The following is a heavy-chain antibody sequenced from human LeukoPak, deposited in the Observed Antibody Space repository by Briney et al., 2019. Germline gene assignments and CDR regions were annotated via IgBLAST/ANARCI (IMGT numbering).Heavy chain of an antibody. CDR2: IIPIFGTA. CDR3: ARVYDSSGYYVSEYFQH. D-gene: IGHD3-22*01. CDR1: GGTFSSYA. J-gene: IGHJ1*01. Sequence: GASVKVSCKASGGTFSSYAISWVRQAPGQGLEWMGGIIPIFGTANYAQKFQGRVTITADESTSIAYMELSSLRSEDTAVYYCARVYDSSGYYVSEYFQHWGQGTLVTVSS. V-gene: IGHV1-69*13.